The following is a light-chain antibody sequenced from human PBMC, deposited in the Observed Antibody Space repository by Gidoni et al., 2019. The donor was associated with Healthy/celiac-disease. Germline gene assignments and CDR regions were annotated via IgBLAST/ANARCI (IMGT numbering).Light chain of an antibody. Sequence: IAFTHSPVSLSLSPGERAPISCSASQSVSSYSAWYQQKHSQAPRLLIYDASNRATGIPARFSGSGSGTDFTLTISSLEPEDFAVYYSQQSSNWPPVVYTFXXXTKLEIK. CDR2: DAS. CDR3: QQSSNWPPVVYT. J-gene: IGKJ2*01. CDR1: QSVSSY. V-gene: IGKV3-11*01.